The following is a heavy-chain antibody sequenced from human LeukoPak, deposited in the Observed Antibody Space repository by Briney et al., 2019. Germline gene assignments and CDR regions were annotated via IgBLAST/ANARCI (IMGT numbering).Heavy chain of an antibody. J-gene: IGHJ6*03. V-gene: IGHV4-59*01. CDR3: ARLPCSSTSCYASVYYYYMDV. Sequence: PSETLSLTCTVSGGSISSYYWSWIRQPPGKGLEWIGYIYYSGSTNYNPSLKSRVTISVDTSKNQFSLKLSSVTAADTAVYYCARLPCSSTSCYASVYYYYMDVWGKGTTVTVSS. CDR1: GGSISSYY. D-gene: IGHD2-2*01. CDR2: IYYSGST.